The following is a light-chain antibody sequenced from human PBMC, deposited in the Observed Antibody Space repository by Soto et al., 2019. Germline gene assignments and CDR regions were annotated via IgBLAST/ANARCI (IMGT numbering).Light chain of an antibody. CDR1: ESVTNSF. Sequence: ENVLTQSPGTLSLSPGERATLSCRASESVTNSFFAWYQQKPGQAPRLLIYSISSRATGIPDRFSGSGSGTDFALSISRLEPEDFGVYYCQQYSTLPHTFGQGTKLEVK. J-gene: IGKJ2*01. CDR2: SIS. CDR3: QQYSTLPHT. V-gene: IGKV3-20*01.